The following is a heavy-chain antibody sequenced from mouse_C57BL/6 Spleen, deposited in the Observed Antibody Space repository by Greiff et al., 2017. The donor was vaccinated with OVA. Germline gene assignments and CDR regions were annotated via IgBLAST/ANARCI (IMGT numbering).Heavy chain of an antibody. J-gene: IGHJ4*01. V-gene: IGHV5-17*01. CDR2: ISSGSSTI. CDR1: GFTFSDYG. Sequence: EVKLVESGGGLVKPGGSLKLSCAASGFTFSDYGMHWVRQAPEKGLEWVAYISSGSSTIYYADTVKGRFTISRDKAKNTLFLQMTSRRSEDTAMYYCAREGDGGNYYAMDYWGQGTSVTVSS. D-gene: IGHD3-3*01. CDR3: AREGDGGNYYAMDY.